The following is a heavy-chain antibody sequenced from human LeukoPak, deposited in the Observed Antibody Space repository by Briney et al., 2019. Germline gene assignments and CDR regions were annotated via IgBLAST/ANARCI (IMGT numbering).Heavy chain of an antibody. D-gene: IGHD6-13*01. V-gene: IGHV1-18*01. CDR2: ISAYNGNT. CDR3: ARGGSSSWYSSLANFDY. CDR1: GYTFTSYG. Sequence: ASVKVSCRASGYTFTSYGISWVRQAPGQGLEWMGWISAYNGNTNYAQKLQGRVTMTTDTSTSTAYMELRSLRSDDTAVYYCARGGSSSWYSSLANFDYWGQGTLVTVSS. J-gene: IGHJ4*02.